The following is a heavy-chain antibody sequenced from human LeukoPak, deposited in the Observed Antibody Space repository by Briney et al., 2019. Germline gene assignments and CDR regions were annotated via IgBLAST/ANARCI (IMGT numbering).Heavy chain of an antibody. V-gene: IGHV3-9*01. D-gene: IGHD4-17*01. J-gene: IGHJ4*02. CDR3: AKVRCSSDYGDCGEDY. CDR2: ISWSSGSI. Sequence: GGSLRLSCAASGFTFDDYAMHWVRQAPGKGLEWVSGISWSSGSIGYADSVKGRFTISRDNAKNSLYLQMNSLRAEDTALYYCAKVRCSSDYGDCGEDYWGQGTLVTVSS. CDR1: GFTFDDYA.